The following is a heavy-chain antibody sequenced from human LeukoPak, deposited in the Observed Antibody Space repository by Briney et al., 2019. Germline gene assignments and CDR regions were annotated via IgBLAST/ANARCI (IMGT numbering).Heavy chain of an antibody. Sequence: GGSLRLSCAASGFTFNNYWMTWVRQAPGKGLEWVGNINLDGSDKYYGDSVKGRFTISRDNAKNSLYLQMNSLRAEDTAVYYCARDTRYFDYWGQGNMVTVSS. CDR2: INLDGSDK. J-gene: IGHJ4*02. CDR1: GFTFNNYW. V-gene: IGHV3-7*01. CDR3: ARDTRYFDY.